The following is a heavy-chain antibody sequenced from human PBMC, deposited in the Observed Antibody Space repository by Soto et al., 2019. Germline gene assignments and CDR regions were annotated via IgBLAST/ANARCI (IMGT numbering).Heavy chain of an antibody. CDR3: ARDLAYYYGSGSPYSHFDY. Sequence: QVQLVESGGGVVQPGRSLRLSCAASGFTFSSYAMHWVRQAPGKGLEWVAGISYDGSNKYYADSVKGRFTISRDNSKNTLYLQMNSLRAEDTAVYYCARDLAYYYGSGSPYSHFDYWGQGTLVTVSS. CDR1: GFTFSSYA. J-gene: IGHJ4*02. CDR2: ISYDGSNK. V-gene: IGHV3-30-3*01. D-gene: IGHD3-10*01.